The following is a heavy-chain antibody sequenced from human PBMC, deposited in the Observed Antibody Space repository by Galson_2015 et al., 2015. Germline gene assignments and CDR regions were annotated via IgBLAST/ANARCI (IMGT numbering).Heavy chain of an antibody. J-gene: IGHJ6*02. CDR1: RFTFSSYA. CDR2: ISYDGSNK. CDR3: ARGGVEMATNGAEWSEMVYYGMDV. V-gene: IGHV3-30-3*01. Sequence: SLRLSCAASRFTFSSYAMHWVRQAPGKGLEWVAVISYDGSNKYYADSVKGRFTISRDNSENTLYLQMNSLRAEDTAVYYCARGGVEMATNGAEWSEMVYYGMDVWGQGTTVTVSS. D-gene: IGHD5-24*01.